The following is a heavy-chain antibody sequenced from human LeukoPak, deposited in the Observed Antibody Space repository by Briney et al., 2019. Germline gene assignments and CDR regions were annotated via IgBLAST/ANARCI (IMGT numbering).Heavy chain of an antibody. J-gene: IGHJ5*02. CDR1: GGSISSYY. CDR2: IYTSGST. Sequence: SEALSLTCTVSGGSISSYYWSWIWQPAGKGLEWIGRIYTSGSTNYNPSLKSRVTISVDTSKNQFSLKLSSVTAADTAVYYCAWEESMVRGVSWFDPWGQGTLVTVSS. V-gene: IGHV4-4*07. D-gene: IGHD3-10*01. CDR3: AWEESMVRGVSWFDP.